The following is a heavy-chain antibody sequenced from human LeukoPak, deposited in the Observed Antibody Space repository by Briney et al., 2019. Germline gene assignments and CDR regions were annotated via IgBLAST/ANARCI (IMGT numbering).Heavy chain of an antibody. V-gene: IGHV3-30-3*01. D-gene: IGHD3-22*01. CDR3: ARGRYYYDSSVQNWFDP. Sequence: PGGSLRLSCAASGFTFSNYAMHWVRQAPGKGLEWVAVISYDGSNKYYADSVKGRFTISRDNSKNTLYLQMNSLRAEDTAVYYCARGRYYYDSSVQNWFDPWGQGTLVTVSS. CDR1: GFTFSNYA. CDR2: ISYDGSNK. J-gene: IGHJ5*02.